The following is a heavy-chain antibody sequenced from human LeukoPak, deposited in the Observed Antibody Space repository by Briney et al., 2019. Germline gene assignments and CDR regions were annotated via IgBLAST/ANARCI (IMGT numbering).Heavy chain of an antibody. V-gene: IGHV3-30*02. D-gene: IGHD4-17*01. CDR3: ARVYGDYDALDY. Sequence: PGGSLRLSCAASGFTFSTYDIHWVRQAPGKGLEWVAFIQYDSYNKYYADSVKGRFTISRDNSKNTLYLQMNTLRTEDTAVYYCARVYGDYDALDYWGQGTLVTVSS. CDR1: GFTFSTYD. J-gene: IGHJ4*02. CDR2: IQYDSYNK.